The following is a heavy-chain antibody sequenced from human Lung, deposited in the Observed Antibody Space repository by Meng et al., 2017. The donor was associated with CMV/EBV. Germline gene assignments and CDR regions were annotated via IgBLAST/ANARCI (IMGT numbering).Heavy chain of an antibody. V-gene: IGHV3-23*01. CDR2: ISGSGGST. J-gene: IGHJ4*02. CDR3: AKGFYSGSGSYYPSDY. D-gene: IGHD3-10*01. Sequence: FTFNNYAMSWVRQPPGKGLEWVSGISGSGGSTHYPDSVKGRFTISRDNSKNTLYLQMNSLRAEDTAVYYCAKGFYSGSGSYYPSDYWGQGTLVTVSS. CDR1: FTFNNYA.